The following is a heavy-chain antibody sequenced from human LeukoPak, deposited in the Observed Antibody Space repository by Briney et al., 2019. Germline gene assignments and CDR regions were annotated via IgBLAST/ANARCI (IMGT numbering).Heavy chain of an antibody. CDR2: IKQDGSEK. D-gene: IGHD3-10*01. Sequence: LGGSLRLSCAASGFTFSSYWMSWVRQAPGKGLEWVANIKQDGSEKYYVDSVKGRFTISRDNAKNSLYLQMNSLRAEDTAVYYCANLPSYGSGSYEDYWGQGTLVTVSS. V-gene: IGHV3-7*03. CDR3: ANLPSYGSGSYEDY. CDR1: GFTFSSYW. J-gene: IGHJ4*02.